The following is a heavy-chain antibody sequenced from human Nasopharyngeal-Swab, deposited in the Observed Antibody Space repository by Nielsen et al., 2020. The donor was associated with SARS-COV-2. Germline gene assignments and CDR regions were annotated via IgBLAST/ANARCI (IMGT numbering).Heavy chain of an antibody. J-gene: IGHJ4*02. D-gene: IGHD6-13*01. Sequence: GGSLRLSCVASGFTFSSYAMSWVRQAPGKGLEWVSAISGSGGSTYYADSVKGRFTIYRDNSKNPLYLHMNSLRAEDTAVYYCAKATSPIAAAGTSHFDYWGQGTLVTVSS. CDR3: AKATSPIAAAGTSHFDY. CDR2: ISGSGGST. CDR1: GFTFSSYA. V-gene: IGHV3-23*01.